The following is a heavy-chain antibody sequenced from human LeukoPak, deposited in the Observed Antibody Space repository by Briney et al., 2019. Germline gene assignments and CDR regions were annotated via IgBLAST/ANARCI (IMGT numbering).Heavy chain of an antibody. Sequence: TPGGSLRLSCAASGFTFSSYSMNWVRQAPGKGLEWVSSISSGSSYIYYVDSVKGRFTVSRDNAKNSLYLQMNSLRAEDTAVYYCAGSDTIGYLPREWDYWYFDLWGRGTLVTVSS. V-gene: IGHV3-21*01. D-gene: IGHD3-22*01. CDR3: AGSDTIGYLPREWDYWYFDL. CDR2: ISSGSSYI. CDR1: GFTFSSYS. J-gene: IGHJ2*01.